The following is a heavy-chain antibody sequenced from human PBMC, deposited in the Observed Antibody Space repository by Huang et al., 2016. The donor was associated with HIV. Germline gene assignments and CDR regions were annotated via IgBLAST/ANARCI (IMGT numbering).Heavy chain of an antibody. CDR3: ARDATKNPRGWFDP. Sequence: QVHLQQWGAGLLKSAETLSLTCAVYGGSLSGYYWSWLRQTPGKGLEWIGEINHLGSPNYNPALKSRVSISMDESKKQFALKVRSISDADTAVYFCARDATKNPRGWFDPWGQGTLVTGSS. CDR2: INHLGSP. CDR1: GGSLSGYY. J-gene: IGHJ5*02. D-gene: IGHD3-10*01. V-gene: IGHV4-34*02.